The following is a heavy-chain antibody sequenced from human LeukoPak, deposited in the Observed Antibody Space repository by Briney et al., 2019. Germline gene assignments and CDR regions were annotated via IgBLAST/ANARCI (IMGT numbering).Heavy chain of an antibody. V-gene: IGHV3-30-3*01. CDR2: ISYDGSNK. D-gene: IGHD1-26*01. Sequence: PGRSLRLSCAASGFTFSSYAMHWVRQAPGKGLEWVAVISYDGSNKYYADSVKGRFTISRDNSKNTLYLQMNSLRAEDTAVYYCAREVGYNWFDPWGQGTLVTVSS. CDR1: GFTFSSYA. CDR3: AREVGYNWFDP. J-gene: IGHJ5*02.